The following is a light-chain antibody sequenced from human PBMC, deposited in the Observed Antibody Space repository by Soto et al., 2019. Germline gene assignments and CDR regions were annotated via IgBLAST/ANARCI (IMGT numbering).Light chain of an antibody. CDR1: QSISSY. V-gene: IGKV1-39*01. J-gene: IGKJ5*01. Sequence: DIQMTQSPSSLSSSVGDRFTITCLASQSISSYLNWYQQKPGKAPNLLVYAASSLQSGVPSRFTGSGSGTDFTLTISSLQPEDFATYFCQQSYTTPITFGQGTRLEI. CDR3: QQSYTTPIT. CDR2: AAS.